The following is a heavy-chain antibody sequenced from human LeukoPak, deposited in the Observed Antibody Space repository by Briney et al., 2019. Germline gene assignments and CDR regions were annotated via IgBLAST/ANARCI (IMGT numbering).Heavy chain of an antibody. CDR2: IYYSGST. CDR3: ARGGSGWSDY. D-gene: IGHD6-19*01. CDR1: GGYISSYY. J-gene: IGHJ4*02. Sequence: SETLSLTCTVSGGYISSYYWSWIRQPPGKGLEWIGYIYYSGSTNYNPSLKSRVTISVDTSKNQFSLKLSSVTAADTAVYYCARGGSGWSDYWGQGTLVTVSS. V-gene: IGHV4-59*01.